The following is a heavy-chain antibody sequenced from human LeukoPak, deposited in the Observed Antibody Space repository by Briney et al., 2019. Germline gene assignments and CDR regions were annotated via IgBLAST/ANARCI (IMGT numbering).Heavy chain of an antibody. J-gene: IGHJ4*02. Sequence: KPSQTLSLTCAVSGGSISSGGYCWSWIRQPPGKGLEWIGYIYHSGSTYYNPSLKSRVTISVDRSKNQFSLKLSSVTAADTAVYYCARAPYYDFWSGRYYFDYWGQGTLVTVSS. V-gene: IGHV4-30-2*01. D-gene: IGHD3-3*01. CDR3: ARAPYYDFWSGRYYFDY. CDR1: GGSISSGGYC. CDR2: IYHSGST.